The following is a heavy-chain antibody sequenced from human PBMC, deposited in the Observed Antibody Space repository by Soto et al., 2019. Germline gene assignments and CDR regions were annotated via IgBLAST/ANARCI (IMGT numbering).Heavy chain of an antibody. J-gene: IGHJ6*02. CDR3: ARDNDRPHIGGNYYYILDV. CDR2: IMPIFRTP. CDR1: GGTFRNSA. V-gene: IGHV1-69*12. Sequence: QVQLEQSGAEVKKPGSSVKVSCKASGGTFRNSAISWVRQAPGQGLEWMGGIMPIFRTPDYAQKFQGRVTITADESTSTAYMALSGLRPDDTAVYFCARDNDRPHIGGNYYYILDVWGHGTTVTVSS. D-gene: IGHD1-1*01.